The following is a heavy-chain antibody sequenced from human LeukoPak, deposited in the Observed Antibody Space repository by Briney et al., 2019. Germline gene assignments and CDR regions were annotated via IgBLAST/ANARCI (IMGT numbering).Heavy chain of an antibody. J-gene: IGHJ4*02. CDR3: TRADTVVVVPDY. CDR2: VNSDGSST. Sequence: GGSLRLSCAASGFTFSSYWMHWVRQAPGKGPVWVSRVNSDGSSTNYADSVKGRFTISRDNARNTLYLQMNSLRAEDTALYYCTRADTVVVVPDYWGQGTLVTVSS. V-gene: IGHV3-74*01. CDR1: GFTFSSYW. D-gene: IGHD2-15*01.